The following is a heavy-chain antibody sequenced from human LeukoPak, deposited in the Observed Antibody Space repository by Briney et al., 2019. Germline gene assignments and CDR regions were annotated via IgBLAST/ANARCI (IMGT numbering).Heavy chain of an antibody. Sequence: QTGGSLRLSCAASGFTFSSYAMSWVRQAPGKGLEWVSAISGSGGSTYYADSVKGRFAISRDNSKNTLYLQMNSLRAEDTAVYYCAKGPPPFYYGDQGYWFDPWGQGTLVTVSS. V-gene: IGHV3-23*01. CDR2: ISGSGGST. CDR3: AKGPPPFYYGDQGYWFDP. J-gene: IGHJ5*02. CDR1: GFTFSSYA. D-gene: IGHD4-17*01.